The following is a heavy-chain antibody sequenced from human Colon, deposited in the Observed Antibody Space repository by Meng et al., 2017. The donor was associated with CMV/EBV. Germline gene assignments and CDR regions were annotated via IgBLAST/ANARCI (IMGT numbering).Heavy chain of an antibody. J-gene: IGHJ4*02. CDR1: GASLRSVSYY. D-gene: IGHD3-3*01. CDR3: ARERFVFWSGSSSYDFDS. Sequence: SETLSPTCTVSGASLRSVSYYWSWIRQPPGKGLEWIGYIYYSGSTKYNPSLKSRVTISVDTSKNQFSLKMSSVTAADTAVYYCARERFVFWSGSSSYDFDSWGQGTLVTVSS. CDR2: IYYSGST. V-gene: IGHV4-61*01.